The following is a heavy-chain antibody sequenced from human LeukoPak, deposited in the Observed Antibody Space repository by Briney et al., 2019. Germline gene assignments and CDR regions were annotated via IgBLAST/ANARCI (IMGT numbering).Heavy chain of an antibody. CDR2: INWNGDNP. D-gene: IGHD1-26*01. CDR1: GFTFEDYG. V-gene: IGHV3-20*04. J-gene: IGHJ4*02. Sequence: PGGSLRLSCQASGFTFEDYGMTWVRQRPGKGLEYVCEINWNGDNPVYENSLRGRFTISRDNAKNSVYLQMSSLRVDDTAFYYCARRSVAGATTGYYYDSWGQGTLVTVSS. CDR3: ARRSVAGATTGYYYDS.